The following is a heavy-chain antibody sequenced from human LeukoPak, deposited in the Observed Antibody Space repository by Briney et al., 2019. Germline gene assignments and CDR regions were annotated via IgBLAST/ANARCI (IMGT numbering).Heavy chain of an antibody. Sequence: SQTLSLTCTVSGGSISSGSYYWSWIRQPAGKGLEWIGRIYTSGSTNYNPSLKSRVTISVDTSKNQFSLKLSSVTAADTAVYDCARDAGYSSGWLHWYFDLWGRGTLVTVSS. V-gene: IGHV4-61*02. CDR2: IYTSGST. CDR1: GGSISSGSYY. J-gene: IGHJ2*01. D-gene: IGHD6-19*01. CDR3: ARDAGYSSGWLHWYFDL.